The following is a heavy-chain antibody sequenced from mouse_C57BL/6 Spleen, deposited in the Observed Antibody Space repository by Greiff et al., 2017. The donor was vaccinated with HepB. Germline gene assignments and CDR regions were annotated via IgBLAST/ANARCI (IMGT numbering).Heavy chain of an antibody. J-gene: IGHJ4*01. D-gene: IGHD1-1*01. Sequence: EVKLVESGPELVKPGASVKIPCKASGYTFTDYNMDWVKQSHGKSLEWIGDINPNNGGTIYNQKFKGKATLTVDKSSSTAYMELRSLTSEDTAVYYCARSSGTTGYAMDYWGQGTSVTVSS. V-gene: IGHV1-18*01. CDR3: ARSSGTTGYAMDY. CDR1: GYTFTDYN. CDR2: INPNNGGT.